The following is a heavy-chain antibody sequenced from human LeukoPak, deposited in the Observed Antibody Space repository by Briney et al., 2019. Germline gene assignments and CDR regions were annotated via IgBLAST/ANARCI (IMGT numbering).Heavy chain of an antibody. CDR1: GFTFSSYA. V-gene: IGHV3-23*01. CDR3: AKRTDTSGNRGGALDI. J-gene: IGHJ3*02. D-gene: IGHD3-22*01. CDR2: ISDSGSGT. Sequence: GGSLGLSCPASGFTFSSYAMSWVRQAPGKGLEWVSSISDSGSGTYYADSVKGRFTISRDNSKSTLYLQMNSLRAEDTAVYYCAKRTDTSGNRGGALDIWGQGTMVAVSS.